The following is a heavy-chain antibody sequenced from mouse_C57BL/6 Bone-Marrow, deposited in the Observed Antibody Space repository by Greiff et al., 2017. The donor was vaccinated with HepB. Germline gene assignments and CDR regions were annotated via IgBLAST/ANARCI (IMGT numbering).Heavy chain of an antibody. V-gene: IGHV1-82*01. CDR3: AREGAYDSNYGGGFDY. Sequence: QVQLQQSGPELVKPGASVKISCKASGYAFSSSWMNWVKQRPGKGLEWIGRIYPGDGDTNYNGKFKGKATLTADKSSSTAYMQLSSLTSEDSAVYVCAREGAYDSNYGGGFDYWGQGTTLTVSS. D-gene: IGHD2-5*01. CDR1: GYAFSSSW. CDR2: IYPGDGDT. J-gene: IGHJ2*01.